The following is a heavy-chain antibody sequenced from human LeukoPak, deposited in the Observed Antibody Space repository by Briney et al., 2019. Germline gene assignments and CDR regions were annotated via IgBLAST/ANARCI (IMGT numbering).Heavy chain of an antibody. J-gene: IGHJ6*02. CDR3: AREDTQTTVPEGMDV. V-gene: IGHV4-59*01. CDR2: IYYSGTT. Sequence: SETLSLTCTVSGGSISNYYWSWIRQPPGKGPEWIGYIYYSGTTNYNPSLKSRVTMSVDTSKNQFSLKLSSVTAADTAVYYCAREDTQTTVPEGMDVWGQGTTVTVSS. CDR1: GGSISNYY. D-gene: IGHD4-17*01.